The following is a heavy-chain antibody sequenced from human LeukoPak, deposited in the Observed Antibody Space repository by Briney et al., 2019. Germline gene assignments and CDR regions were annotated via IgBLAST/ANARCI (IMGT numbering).Heavy chain of an antibody. CDR1: GGSFSGYY. V-gene: IGHV4-34*01. D-gene: IGHD3-22*01. J-gene: IGHJ4*02. CDR3: ARLVDVGNYYDSSGYLTPFDY. Sequence: PSETLSLTCAVYGGSFSGYYWSWIRQPPGKGLEWMGEINHSGSTNYNPSLKSRVTISVDTSKNQFSLKLSSVTAADTAVYYCARLVDVGNYYDSSGYLTPFDYWGQGTLVTVSS. CDR2: INHSGST.